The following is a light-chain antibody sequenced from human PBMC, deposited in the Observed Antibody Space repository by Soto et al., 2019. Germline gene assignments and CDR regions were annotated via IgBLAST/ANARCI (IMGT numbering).Light chain of an antibody. CDR2: EVS. CDR1: SSDVGSYDH. V-gene: IGLV2-14*01. Sequence: GASSDVGSYDHVAWYQQFPGKTPKLMIYEVSNRPSGVSSRFSGSKSGNTASLTISGLQAEGEADYYCISYTGSSTSYVFGSGTKVTV. J-gene: IGLJ1*01. CDR3: ISYTGSSTSYV.